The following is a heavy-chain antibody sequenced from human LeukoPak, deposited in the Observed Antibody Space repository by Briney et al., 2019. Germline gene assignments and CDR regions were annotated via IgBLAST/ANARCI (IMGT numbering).Heavy chain of an antibody. V-gene: IGHV4-30-2*01. Sequence: PSETLSLTCAVSGGSISSGGYSWSWIRQPPGKGLEWIGDIYHSGSTYYNPSLKSRVTISVDRSKNQFSLKLSSVTAADTAVYYCARDDLDTAMVSRGMDVWGQGTTVTVSS. D-gene: IGHD5-18*01. CDR2: IYHSGST. CDR1: GGSISSGGYS. CDR3: ARDDLDTAMVSRGMDV. J-gene: IGHJ6*02.